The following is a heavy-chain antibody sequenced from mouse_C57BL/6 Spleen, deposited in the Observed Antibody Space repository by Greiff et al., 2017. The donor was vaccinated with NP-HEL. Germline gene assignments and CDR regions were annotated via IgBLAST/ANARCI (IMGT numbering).Heavy chain of an antibody. J-gene: IGHJ2*01. CDR1: GYTFTDYY. Sequence: EVKLQQSGPELVKPGASVKISCKASGYTFTDYYMNWVKQSHGKSLEWIGDINPNNGGTSYNQKFKGKATLTVDKSSSTAYMELRSLTSEDSAVYYCARCYYGSSRGDYWGQGTTLTVSS. V-gene: IGHV1-26*01. D-gene: IGHD1-1*01. CDR3: ARCYYGSSRGDY. CDR2: INPNNGGT.